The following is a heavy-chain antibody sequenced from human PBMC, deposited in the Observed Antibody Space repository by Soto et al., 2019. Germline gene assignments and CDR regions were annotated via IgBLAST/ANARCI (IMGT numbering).Heavy chain of an antibody. CDR2: ISYDGSNK. CDR3: AKDPGVLLWFGELSGPDY. D-gene: IGHD3-10*01. V-gene: IGHV3-30*18. CDR1: GFTFSSYG. Sequence: QVQLVESGGGVVQPGRSLRLSCAASGFTFSSYGMHWVRQAPGKGLEWVAVISYDGSNKYYADSVKGRFTISRDNSKNTLYLKMNSLRAEDTAVYYCAKDPGVLLWFGELSGPDYWGQGTLVTVSS. J-gene: IGHJ4*02.